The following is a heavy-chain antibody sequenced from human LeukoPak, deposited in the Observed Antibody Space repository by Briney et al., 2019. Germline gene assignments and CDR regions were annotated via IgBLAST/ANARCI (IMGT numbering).Heavy chain of an antibody. CDR1: GFTFSSYS. CDR3: ARSGLELRSNWFDP. Sequence: PGGSLRLSCAASGFTFSSYSMNWVRQAPGKGLEWVSSISSSSSYIYYADSVKGRFTISRDNAKNSLYLQMNSLRAEDTAVYYCARSGLELRSNWFDPWGQGTLVTASS. J-gene: IGHJ5*02. CDR2: ISSSSSYI. D-gene: IGHD1-7*01. V-gene: IGHV3-21*01.